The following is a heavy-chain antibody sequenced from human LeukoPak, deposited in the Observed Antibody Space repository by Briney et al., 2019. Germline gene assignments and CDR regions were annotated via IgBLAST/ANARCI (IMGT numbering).Heavy chain of an antibody. J-gene: IGHJ4*02. V-gene: IGHV3-66*01. D-gene: IGHD6-13*01. CDR3: ARDPPAVATNTYG. CDR2: IYSGGST. Sequence: GGSPRLSCAASGFTVSNNYMNWVRQAPGKGLEWVSLIYSGGSTYYADSVKGRFTISRDNSKNTLYLQMNSLRVDDTAVYYCARDPPAVATNTYGWGQGTLVTVSS. CDR1: GFTVSNNY.